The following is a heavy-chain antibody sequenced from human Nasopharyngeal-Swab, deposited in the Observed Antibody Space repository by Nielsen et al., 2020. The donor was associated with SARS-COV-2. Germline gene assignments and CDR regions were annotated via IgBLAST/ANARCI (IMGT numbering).Heavy chain of an antibody. CDR1: GFTISNYG. V-gene: IGHV3-48*03. CDR2: MSSSGGTI. D-gene: IGHD3-22*01. J-gene: IGHJ3*02. Sequence: GGSLRLSCAASGFTISNYGMNWVRQAPGKGLEWVSHMSSSGGTIYYADSVKGRFTISRDNAKNSIYLQMNSPRAEDTAVYYCRGWLATFDIWGQGTLVTVSS. CDR3: RGWLATFDI.